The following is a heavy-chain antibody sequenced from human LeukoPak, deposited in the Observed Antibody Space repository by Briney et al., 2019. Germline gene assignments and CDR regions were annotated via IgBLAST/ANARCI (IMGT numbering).Heavy chain of an antibody. CDR3: ARAGGDFWSGYYRG. CDR2: IYYTGTT. CDR1: GGSISNYY. V-gene: IGHV4-59*08. Sequence: PSETLSLTCTVSGGSISNYYWSWIRQPPGKGLEWIGYIYYTGTTNYNPSLKSRVTISVDTSKKQFSLKLSSVTAADTAVYYCARAGGDFWSGYYRGWGQGTLVTVSS. J-gene: IGHJ4*02. D-gene: IGHD3-3*01.